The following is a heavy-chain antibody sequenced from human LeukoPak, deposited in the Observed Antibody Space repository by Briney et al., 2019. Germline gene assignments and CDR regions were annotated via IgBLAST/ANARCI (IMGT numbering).Heavy chain of an antibody. D-gene: IGHD3-22*01. V-gene: IGHV1-24*01. CDR3: ATVFDYYDSSGYSIGDY. J-gene: IGHJ4*02. CDR2: FDPEDGET. Sequence: ASVKVSCKVSGYTLTELSMRWVRQAPGKGLEWMGGFDPEDGETIYAQKFQGRVTMTEDTSTDTAYMELSSLRSEDTAVYYCATVFDYYDSSGYSIGDYWGQGTLVTVSS. CDR1: GYTLTELS.